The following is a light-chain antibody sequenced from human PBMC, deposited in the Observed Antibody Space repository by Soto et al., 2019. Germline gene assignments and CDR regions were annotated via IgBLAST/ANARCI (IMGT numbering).Light chain of an antibody. J-gene: IGLJ1*01. CDR1: SSDVGGYNY. V-gene: IGLV2-14*01. CDR3: SSYTSSSTLYV. CDR2: EVS. Sequence: QSALTQPASVSGSPGQSITISCTGTSSDVGGYNYVSWYQQHPGKAPKLMIYEVSNRPSGVSKRFSGSKSGNTASLTISGLQADDEADYYCSSYTSSSTLYVFGTGTKLTVL.